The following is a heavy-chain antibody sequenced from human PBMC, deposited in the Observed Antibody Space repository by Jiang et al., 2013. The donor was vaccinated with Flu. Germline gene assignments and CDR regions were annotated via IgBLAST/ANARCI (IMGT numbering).Heavy chain of an antibody. D-gene: IGHD3-16*01. CDR3: ARHWGYDYVWPRYYYYGMDV. V-gene: IGHV4-59*08. J-gene: IGHJ6*04. CDR2: IYYSGST. CDR1: GGSISSYY. Sequence: LLKPSETLSLTCTVSGGSISSYYWSWIRQPPGKGLEWIGYIYYSGSTNYNPSLKSRVTISVDTSKNQFSLKLSSVTAADTAVYYCARHWGYDYVWPRYYYYGMDVVGKGTTVTVSS.